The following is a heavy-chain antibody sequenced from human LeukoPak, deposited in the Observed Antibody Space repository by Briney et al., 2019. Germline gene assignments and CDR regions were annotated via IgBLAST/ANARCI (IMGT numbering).Heavy chain of an antibody. Sequence: PSETLSLTCAVYGGSLNGHYWSWIRQPPGKGLEWIGEGSESGGTKFNPSLKSRVTISADTSKNQFSLKLNSVTAADTAVYYCAKNGQSGFPFDPWGQGTLVTVSS. V-gene: IGHV4-34*01. CDR3: AKNGQSGFPFDP. J-gene: IGHJ5*02. CDR2: GSESGGT. D-gene: IGHD3-3*01. CDR1: GGSLNGHY.